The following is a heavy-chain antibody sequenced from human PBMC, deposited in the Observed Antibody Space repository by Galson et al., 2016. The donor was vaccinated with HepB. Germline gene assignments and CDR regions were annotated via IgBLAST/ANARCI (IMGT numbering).Heavy chain of an antibody. CDR1: GGSISSGSYY. Sequence: TLSLTCTVSGGSISSGSYYWSWIRQPAGKGLEWIGRIYKSGSTNYNPSLKTRVTISIDTSKNQFSLKLTPVTAADTALYYCARDSSSVHDYGYYYYGMDVWGKGTTVTVSS. J-gene: IGHJ6*04. CDR3: ARDSSSVHDYGYYYYGMDV. V-gene: IGHV4-61*02. CDR2: IYKSGST. D-gene: IGHD5/OR15-5a*01.